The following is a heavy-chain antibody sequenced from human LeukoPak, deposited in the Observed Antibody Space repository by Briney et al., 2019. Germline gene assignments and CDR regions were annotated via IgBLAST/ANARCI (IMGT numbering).Heavy chain of an antibody. Sequence: ASVKVSCKASGYTFTSYGISWVRQAPGQGLEWMGWISAYNGNTNYAQKLQGRVTMTTDTSTSTAYMELRSLRSDDTAVYYCARGADYYDSSGYSDYWGQGTLVTVSS. CDR2: ISAYNGNT. V-gene: IGHV1-18*01. J-gene: IGHJ4*02. CDR1: GYTFTSYG. CDR3: ARGADYYDSSGYSDY. D-gene: IGHD3-22*01.